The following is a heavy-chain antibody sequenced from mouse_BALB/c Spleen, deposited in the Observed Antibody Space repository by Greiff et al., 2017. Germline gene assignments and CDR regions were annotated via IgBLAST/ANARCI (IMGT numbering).Heavy chain of an antibody. V-gene: IGHV5-6-5*01. D-gene: IGHD2-1*01. CDR2: ISSGGST. CDR1: GFTFSSYA. CDR3: ARVGYGNFAMDY. J-gene: IGHJ4*01. Sequence: EVMLVESGGGLVKPGGSLKLSCAASGFTFSSYAMSWVRQTPEKRLEWVASISSGGSTYYPDSVKGRFTISRDNARNILYLQMSSLRSEDTAMYYCARVGYGNFAMDYWGQGTSVTVSS.